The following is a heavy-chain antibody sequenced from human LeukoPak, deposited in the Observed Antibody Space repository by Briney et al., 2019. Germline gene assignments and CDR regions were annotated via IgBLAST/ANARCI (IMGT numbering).Heavy chain of an antibody. CDR1: GGSISSSSYY. Sequence: SETLSLTFTVSGGSISSSSYYWGWIRQPPGKGLEWIGSIYYSGSTYYNPSLKSRVTISVDTSKNQFSLKLSSVTAADTAVYYCASSREYYYDSSQPFDYWGQGTLVTVSS. CDR2: IYYSGST. CDR3: ASSREYYYDSSQPFDY. V-gene: IGHV4-39*07. D-gene: IGHD3-22*01. J-gene: IGHJ4*02.